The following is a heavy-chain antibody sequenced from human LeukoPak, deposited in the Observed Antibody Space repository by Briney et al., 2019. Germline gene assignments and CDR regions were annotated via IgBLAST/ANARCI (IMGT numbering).Heavy chain of an antibody. J-gene: IGHJ6*03. Sequence: ASVKVSCKASGYTFTGYYMHWVRQAPGQGLEWMGWINPNSGGTNYAQKFQGRVTMTRDTSISTAYMELSRLRSDDTAVYYCARARPTYYDFWSGYYTGHYYYYYMDVWGKGTTVTVSS. CDR3: ARARPTYYDFWSGYYTGHYYYYYMDV. CDR1: GYTFTGYY. CDR2: INPNSGGT. D-gene: IGHD3-3*01. V-gene: IGHV1-2*02.